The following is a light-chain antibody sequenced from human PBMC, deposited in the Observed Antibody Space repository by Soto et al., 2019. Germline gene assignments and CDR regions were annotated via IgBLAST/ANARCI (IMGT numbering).Light chain of an antibody. J-gene: IGKJ1*01. CDR1: QNVLSN. V-gene: IGKV3-20*01. CDR3: QHYGSSGT. CDR2: GAS. Sequence: EMVMTQSAATVSVSAGERATLSCRASQNVLSNLAWYQQKPGQAPRLLIYGASSRATGIPDRFSGSASGTDLTLTISRLEPEDFAVYYCQHYGSSGTFAQGTKGDIK.